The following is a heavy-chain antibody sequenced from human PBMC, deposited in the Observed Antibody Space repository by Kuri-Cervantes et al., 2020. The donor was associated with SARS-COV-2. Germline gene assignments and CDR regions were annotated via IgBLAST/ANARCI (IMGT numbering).Heavy chain of an antibody. Sequence: GESLKISCAASGFTFSSYAMSWVRQAPGKGLEWVAVISYDGSNKYYADSVKGRFTISRDNSKNTLYLQMNSLRAEDTAVYYCARGRRTPYGYFDLWGRGTLVTVSS. CDR2: ISYDGSNK. J-gene: IGHJ2*01. CDR1: GFTFSSYA. D-gene: IGHD2-2*01. CDR3: ARGRRTPYGYFDL. V-gene: IGHV3-30-3*01.